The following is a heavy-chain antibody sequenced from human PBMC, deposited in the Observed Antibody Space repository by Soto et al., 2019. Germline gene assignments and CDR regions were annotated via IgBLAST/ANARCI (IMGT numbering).Heavy chain of an antibody. Sequence: QVQLVQSGAEVKKPGSSVKVSCKASGGTFSSYTISWVRQAPGQGLEWMGRIIPILGIANYAQKFQGRVTITADKSTSTAYMELSSLRSEDTAVYYCARGEGLLWFGELLMTNAPMDVWGQGTTVTVSS. CDR2: IIPILGIA. V-gene: IGHV1-69*02. J-gene: IGHJ6*02. CDR3: ARGEGLLWFGELLMTNAPMDV. CDR1: GGTFSSYT. D-gene: IGHD3-10*01.